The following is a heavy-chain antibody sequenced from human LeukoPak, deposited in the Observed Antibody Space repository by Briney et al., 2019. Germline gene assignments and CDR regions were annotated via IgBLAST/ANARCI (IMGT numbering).Heavy chain of an antibody. D-gene: IGHD3-22*01. V-gene: IGHV3-30-3*01. CDR2: ISYDGSNK. CDR1: GFTFSSYA. Sequence: RGSLRLSCAASGFTFSSYAMHWVRQAPGKGLEWVAVISYDGSNKYYADSVKGRFTISRDNSKNTLYLQMNSLRAEDTAVYYCANNYYDSSGYYMVDNWGQGTLVTVSS. J-gene: IGHJ4*02. CDR3: ANNYYDSSGYYMVDN.